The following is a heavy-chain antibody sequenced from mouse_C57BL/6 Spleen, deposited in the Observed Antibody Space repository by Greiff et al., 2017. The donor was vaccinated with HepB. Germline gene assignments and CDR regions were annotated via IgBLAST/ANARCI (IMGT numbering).Heavy chain of an antibody. CDR2: IEPSDSYT. CDR1: GYTFTSYW. Sequence: QVQLQQPGAELVMPGASVKLSCKASGYTFTSYWMHWVKQRPGQGLEWIGEIEPSDSYTNYNQKFKGKSTLTVDKSSSTAYMQLSSLTSEDSAVYYCARWGDYDGYFDYWGQGTTLTVSS. J-gene: IGHJ2*01. CDR3: ARWGDYDGYFDY. D-gene: IGHD2-4*01. V-gene: IGHV1-69*01.